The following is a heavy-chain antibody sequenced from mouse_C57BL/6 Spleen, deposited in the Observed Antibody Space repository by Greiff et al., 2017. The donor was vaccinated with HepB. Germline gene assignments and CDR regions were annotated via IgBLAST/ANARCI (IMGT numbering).Heavy chain of an antibody. Sequence: QVQLQQPGAELVKPGASVKLSCKASGYTFTSYWMHWVKQRPGQGLEWIGMIHPNSGSTNSNEKFKSKATLTVDKSSSTAYMQLSSLTSEDSAVYYCARKRNSNFFFDYWGQGTTLTVSS. CDR2: IHPNSGST. V-gene: IGHV1-64*01. CDR1: GYTFTSYW. D-gene: IGHD2-5*01. CDR3: ARKRNSNFFFDY. J-gene: IGHJ2*01.